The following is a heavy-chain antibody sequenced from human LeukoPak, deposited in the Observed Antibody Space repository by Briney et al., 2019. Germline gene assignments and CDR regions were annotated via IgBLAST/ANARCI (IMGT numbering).Heavy chain of an antibody. CDR2: LYTSGNT. Sequence: PSETLSLTCTVSGGSISNYFWSWIRQPAGKGLEWIGRLYTSGNTNYNPSLKSRVTMSADTSKNQFSLKLSSVTAADTAVYCCARGPYCSRGTCSLDYWGQGTLVTVSS. CDR3: ARGPYCSRGTCSLDY. V-gene: IGHV4-4*07. D-gene: IGHD2-15*01. CDR1: GGSISNYF. J-gene: IGHJ4*02.